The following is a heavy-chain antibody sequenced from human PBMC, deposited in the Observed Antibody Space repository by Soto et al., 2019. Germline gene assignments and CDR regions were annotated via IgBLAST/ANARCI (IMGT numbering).Heavy chain of an antibody. CDR2: ISRSSTGI. D-gene: IGHD3-10*01. Sequence: EVQLVESGGGLVQPGGSLRLPCAASGFTFSLYSMSWVRQARGKGLEWVSYISRSSTGIHYADSVKGQFTISRDDVTNSMHLQMNRLRDGDTAVYYCASAVTWGLDVWGQGTTVSISS. V-gene: IGHV3-48*02. J-gene: IGHJ6*01. CDR3: ASAVTWGLDV. CDR1: GFTFSLYS.